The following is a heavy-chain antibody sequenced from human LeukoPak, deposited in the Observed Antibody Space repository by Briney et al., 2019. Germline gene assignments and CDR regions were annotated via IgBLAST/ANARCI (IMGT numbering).Heavy chain of an antibody. CDR1: GFSFSSYA. CDR3: AKKTNSFDH. V-gene: IGHV3-23*01. J-gene: IGHJ4*02. D-gene: IGHD1-14*01. CDR2: ISGSGGGT. Sequence: GGSLRLSCAASGFSFSSYAMSWVRQAPGKGLEWVSTISGSGGGTYYADSVKGRFTISRDNSKNTLYLQMNSLRVEDTAVYYCAKKTNSFDHGGQGTLVTVSS.